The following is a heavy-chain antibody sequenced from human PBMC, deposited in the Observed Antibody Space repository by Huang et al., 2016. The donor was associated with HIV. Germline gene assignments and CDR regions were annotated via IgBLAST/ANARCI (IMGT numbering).Heavy chain of an antibody. CDR3: VREQGRLAVGGIDNWFDP. CDR1: GDSVSSHY. CDR2: VYDSWVT. Sequence: QVRLQESGPGLVKPSETLSLSCTVSGDSVSSHYWGWIRHPPGKGLEWIGTVYDSWVTKYNPRLNSRITISVDTSKNGFSLNITSVSAADTAMYFCVREQGRLAVGGIDNWFDPWGQGALVTVSS. J-gene: IGHJ5*02. D-gene: IGHD6-19*01. V-gene: IGHV4-59*02.